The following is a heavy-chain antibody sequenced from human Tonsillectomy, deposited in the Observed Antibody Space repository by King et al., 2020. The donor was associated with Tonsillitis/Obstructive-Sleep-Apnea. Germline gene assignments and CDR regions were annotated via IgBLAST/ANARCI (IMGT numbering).Heavy chain of an antibody. J-gene: IGHJ4*02. CDR2: IYYSGST. D-gene: IGHD1-7*01. CDR1: GGSISSYY. Sequence: LQLQESGPGLVKPSETLSLTCTVSGGSISSYYWSWIRQPPGKGLEWIGYIYYSGSTNYNPSLKSRVTISVDTSKNQFSLKLSSVTAADTAVYYCARLDLGLELSHFDYWGQGTLVTVSS. V-gene: IGHV4-59*01. CDR3: ARLDLGLELSHFDY.